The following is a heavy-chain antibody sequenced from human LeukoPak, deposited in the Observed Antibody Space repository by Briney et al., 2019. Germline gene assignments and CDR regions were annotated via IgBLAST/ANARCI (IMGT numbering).Heavy chain of an antibody. V-gene: IGHV3-23*01. D-gene: IGHD1-26*01. CDR2: MSSSDDGR. Sequence: QPGGSLRLSCATSGFSFSSYAMSWVRQAPGKGLEWVSAMSSSDDGRYYAASVRGRFTISRDTSRSTLYLQMNSLRAEDTAVYYCARGGSYLSAFDIWGQGTMVTVSS. CDR3: ARGGSYLSAFDI. J-gene: IGHJ3*02. CDR1: GFSFSSYA.